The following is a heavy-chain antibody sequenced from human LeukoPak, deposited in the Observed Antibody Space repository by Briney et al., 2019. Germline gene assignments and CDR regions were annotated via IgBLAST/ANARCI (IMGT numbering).Heavy chain of an antibody. CDR3: ARGPVTMIIVVITGFDP. CDR1: GGTFSSYA. D-gene: IGHD3-22*01. V-gene: IGHV1-2*02. Sequence: ASVKVSCKASGGTFSSYAISWVRQAPGQGLEWMGWINPNSGGTNYAQKFQGRVTMTRDTSISTAYMELSRLRSDDTAVYYCARGPVTMIIVVITGFDPWGQGTLVTVSS. CDR2: INPNSGGT. J-gene: IGHJ5*02.